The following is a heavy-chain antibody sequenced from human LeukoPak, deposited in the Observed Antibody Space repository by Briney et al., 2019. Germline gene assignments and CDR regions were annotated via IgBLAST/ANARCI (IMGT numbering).Heavy chain of an antibody. CDR1: GGSISSYY. D-gene: IGHD2-15*01. V-gene: IGHV4-59*01. CDR2: IYYSGST. CDR3: ARMHCSGGSCYVGYFDY. J-gene: IGHJ4*02. Sequence: PSETLSLTCTVSGGSISSYYWSWIRQPPGKGLEWIGYIYYSGSTNYNPSLKSRVTISVDTSKNQFSLKLSSVTAADTAVYYCARMHCSGGSCYVGYFDYWGQGTLVTVSS.